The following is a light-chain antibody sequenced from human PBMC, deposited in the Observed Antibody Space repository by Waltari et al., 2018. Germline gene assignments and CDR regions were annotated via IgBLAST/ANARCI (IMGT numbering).Light chain of an antibody. CDR3: MQVLQAPLT. CDR2: LGS. V-gene: IGKV2-28*01. Sequence: DIVMTQSPVSLPVTPGESASISCRSSQSLLYSDGYNYLDWYLQKPGQSPQLLIYLGSNRASGVPDRFSGSESGTDFTLTISRVEAEDVGVYYCMQVLQAPLTFGGGTRVEIK. CDR1: QSLLYSDGYNY. J-gene: IGKJ4*01.